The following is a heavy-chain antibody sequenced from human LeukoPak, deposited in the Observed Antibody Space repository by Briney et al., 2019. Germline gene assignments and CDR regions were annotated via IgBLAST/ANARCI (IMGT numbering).Heavy chain of an antibody. Sequence: GASVKVSCKASGYTFTGYYMHWVRQAPGQGLEWMGWINPNSGGTNYAQKFQGWVTLTRDTSISTAYMELSRLRSDDTAVYYCARAVAAAGTAGWFDPWGQGTLVTVSS. V-gene: IGHV1-2*04. CDR2: INPNSGGT. CDR1: GYTFTGYY. D-gene: IGHD6-13*01. J-gene: IGHJ5*02. CDR3: ARAVAAAGTAGWFDP.